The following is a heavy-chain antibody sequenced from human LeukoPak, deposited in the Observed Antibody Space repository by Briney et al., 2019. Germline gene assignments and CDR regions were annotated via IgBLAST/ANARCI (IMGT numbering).Heavy chain of an antibody. J-gene: IGHJ1*01. CDR3: AKGSYCGGDCYWDFQH. V-gene: IGHV3-9*01. CDR1: GFTFDDYA. Sequence: GGSLRLSCAASGFTFDDYAMHWVRHAPGKGLEWVSGISWNSGSIGYADSVKGRFTISRDNAKNSLYLQMNSLRAEDTALYYCAKGSYCGGDCYWDFQHWGQGTLVTVSS. CDR2: ISWNSGSI. D-gene: IGHD2-21*02.